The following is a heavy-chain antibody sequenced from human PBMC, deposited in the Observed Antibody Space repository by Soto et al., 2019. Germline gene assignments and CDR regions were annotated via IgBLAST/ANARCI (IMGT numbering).Heavy chain of an antibody. Sequence: GGALRLSCEASGFTFSRFAMSWVRQTPGKGLEWVSAISGAGSSTYYADSVKGRFTISRDNSKNTLYLQMNSLRAEDTAVYYCAKELYSGYARYYYGMDVWGQGTTVTVSS. D-gene: IGHD5-12*01. CDR1: GFTFSRFA. CDR2: ISGAGSST. V-gene: IGHV3-23*01. J-gene: IGHJ6*02. CDR3: AKELYSGYARYYYGMDV.